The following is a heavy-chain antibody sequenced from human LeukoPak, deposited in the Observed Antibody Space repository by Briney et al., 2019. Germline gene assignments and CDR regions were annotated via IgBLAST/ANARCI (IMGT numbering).Heavy chain of an antibody. D-gene: IGHD3-10*01. CDR3: ARVIGYYGSGSYRPYYFDY. V-gene: IGHV4-38-2*02. J-gene: IGHJ4*02. Sequence: KPSETLSLTCTVSGYSISSGYYWGWIRQPPGKGLEWIGSIYHSGSTYYNPSLKSRVTISVDTSKNHFSLKLSSVTAADTAVYYCARVIGYYGSGSYRPYYFDYWGQGTLVTVSS. CDR1: GYSISSGYY. CDR2: IYHSGST.